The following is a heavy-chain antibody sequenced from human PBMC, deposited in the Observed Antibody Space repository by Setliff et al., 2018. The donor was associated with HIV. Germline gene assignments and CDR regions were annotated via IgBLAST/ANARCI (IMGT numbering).Heavy chain of an antibody. CDR3: ALPYCGGGNCWSPASLPPAGWFDP. CDR2: IIPMYGVA. D-gene: IGHD2-15*01. CDR1: GGTFSSYV. J-gene: IGHJ5*02. V-gene: IGHV1-69*05. Sequence: GASVKVSCKASGGTFSSYVISWVRQAPGQGPEWMGGIIPMYGVANYAQKFQGRVTITTDESTSTAYMELSSLRSEDTAVYYCALPYCGGGNCWSPASLPPAGWFDPWGQGTLVTVSS.